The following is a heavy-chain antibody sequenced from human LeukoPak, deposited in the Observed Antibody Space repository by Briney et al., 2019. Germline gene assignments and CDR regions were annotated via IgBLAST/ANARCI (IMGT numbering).Heavy chain of an antibody. D-gene: IGHD1-26*01. CDR3: ARLIAYSGSYYFDY. CDR2: VYPGDSDT. Sequence: GESLKISCEGSGYTFTNYWIAWVRQMPGKGLEWMGIVYPGDSDTKYSPSFQGQVTISADKSITTAYLQWSSLKASDTAMYYCARLIAYSGSYYFDYWGQGTLVTVSS. V-gene: IGHV5-51*01. CDR1: GYTFTNYW. J-gene: IGHJ4*02.